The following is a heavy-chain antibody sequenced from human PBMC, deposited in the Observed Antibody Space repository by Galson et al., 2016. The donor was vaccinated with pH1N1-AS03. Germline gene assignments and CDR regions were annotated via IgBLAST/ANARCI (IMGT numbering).Heavy chain of an antibody. CDR1: GYTFTDYF. CDR3: ARQPSFYDMRGIPDAFDI. Sequence: SVKVSCKASGYTFTDYFVYWVRQAPGQGLEWMGRINPNSGVTKFAQNFQGRVTMTRDTSIKTAYMELNRLSSDDTAVYYCARQPSFYDMRGIPDAFDIWGQGTMFTVSS. V-gene: IGHV1-2*06. CDR2: INPNSGVT. J-gene: IGHJ3*02. D-gene: IGHD3-16*01.